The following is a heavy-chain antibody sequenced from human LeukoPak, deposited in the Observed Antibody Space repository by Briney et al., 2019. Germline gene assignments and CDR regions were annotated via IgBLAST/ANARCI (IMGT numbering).Heavy chain of an antibody. CDR3: ARDYGGSSPFDY. J-gene: IGHJ4*02. Sequence: PGGSLRLSCAASGFTFSSYEMNWVRQAPGKGLEWVSYISGSGSTIYYADSVKGRFTISRDNAKNSLYLQMNSLRAEDTAVYYCARDYGGSSPFDYWGQGTLVTVSS. V-gene: IGHV3-48*03. D-gene: IGHD4-23*01. CDR1: GFTFSSYE. CDR2: ISGSGSTI.